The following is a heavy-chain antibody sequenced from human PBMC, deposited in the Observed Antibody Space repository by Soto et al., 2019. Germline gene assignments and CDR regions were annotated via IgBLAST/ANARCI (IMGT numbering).Heavy chain of an antibody. V-gene: IGHV4-31*03. CDR1: GGSVTGGGYY. CDR3: AREVTITENAFDI. J-gene: IGHJ3*02. Sequence: PSETLSLTCSVSGGSVTGGGYYWSWIRQLPGKGLEWIGYIYHTGSTFYNPSLKSRVTISLDTSRSQFSLKLSSVTAADTAVYYCAREVTITENAFDIWGQGTMVTVSS. CDR2: IYHTGST. D-gene: IGHD1-20*01.